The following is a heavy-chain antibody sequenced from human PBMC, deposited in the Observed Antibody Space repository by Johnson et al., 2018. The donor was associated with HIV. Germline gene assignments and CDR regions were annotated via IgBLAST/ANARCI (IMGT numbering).Heavy chain of an antibody. CDR1: GFTLSTYW. Sequence: VQLVESGGGLVQPGGSLRLSCAASGFTLSTYWISWVRQAPGKGLEWVSVIYSGGSTFYADSVRGRFTISRDNSKNTLYLQMNSLRAEDTAVYYCARDSKARFPTITMIDAFDIWGQGTMVTVSS. V-gene: IGHV3-66*01. CDR2: IYSGGST. J-gene: IGHJ3*02. D-gene: IGHD3-22*01. CDR3: ARDSKARFPTITMIDAFDI.